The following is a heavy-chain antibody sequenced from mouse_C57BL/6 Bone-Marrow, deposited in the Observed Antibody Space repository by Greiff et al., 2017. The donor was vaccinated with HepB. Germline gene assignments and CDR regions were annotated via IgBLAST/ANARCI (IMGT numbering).Heavy chain of an antibody. V-gene: IGHV14-4*01. CDR2: IDPENGDT. Sequence: VHVKQSGAELVRPGASVKLSCTASGFNIKDDYMHWVKQRPEQGLEWIGWIDPENGDTEYASKFQGKATITADTSSNTAYLQLSSLTSEDTAVYYCTTTGYGSSSWFAYWGQGTLVTVSA. CDR1: GFNIKDDY. J-gene: IGHJ3*01. D-gene: IGHD1-1*01. CDR3: TTTGYGSSSWFAY.